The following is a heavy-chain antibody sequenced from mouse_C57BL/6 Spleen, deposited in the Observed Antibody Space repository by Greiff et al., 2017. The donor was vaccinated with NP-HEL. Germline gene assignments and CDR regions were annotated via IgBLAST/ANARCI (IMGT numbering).Heavy chain of an antibody. CDR2: IDPSDSYT. CDR1: GYTFTSYW. D-gene: IGHD2-3*01. V-gene: IGHV1-69*01. Sequence: VQLQQPGAELVMPGASVKLSCKASGYTFTSYWMHWVKQRPGQGLEWIGEIDPSDSYTNYNQKFKGKSTLTVDKSSSTAYMQLSSLTSEDSAVYYGARGGGYSGSWFAYWGQGTLVTVSA. CDR3: ARGGGYSGSWFAY. J-gene: IGHJ3*01.